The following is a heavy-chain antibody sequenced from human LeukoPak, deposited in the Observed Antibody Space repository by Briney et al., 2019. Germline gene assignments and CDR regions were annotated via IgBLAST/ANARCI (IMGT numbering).Heavy chain of an antibody. CDR2: IYYSGTT. Sequence: ASETLSLTCTVSGGSISSGGYYWSWIRQPPGKGLEWIGYIYYSGTTNYNPSLKSRVTISVDTSKNQFSLKLSSVTAADTAVYYCARGGGNSGSATDRWGQGTLVTVSS. CDR3: ARGGGNSGSATDR. D-gene: IGHD5-12*01. CDR1: GGSISSGGYY. J-gene: IGHJ5*02. V-gene: IGHV4-61*08.